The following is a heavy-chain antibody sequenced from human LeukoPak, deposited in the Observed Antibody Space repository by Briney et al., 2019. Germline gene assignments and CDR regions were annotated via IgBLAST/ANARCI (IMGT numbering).Heavy chain of an antibody. D-gene: IGHD1-26*01. CDR3: ARAGLSGHYIDY. V-gene: IGHV3-11*01. J-gene: IGHJ4*02. CDR2: VSGSEDNK. Sequence: PGGSLRLFCAASGFTFSDYYMTWIRQAPGQGLEWISYVSGSEDNKYYADSVKGRFAISRDNAEKSLFLQMSNLRAEDTAVYYCARAGLSGHYIDYWGQGTLVTVSS. CDR1: GFTFSDYY.